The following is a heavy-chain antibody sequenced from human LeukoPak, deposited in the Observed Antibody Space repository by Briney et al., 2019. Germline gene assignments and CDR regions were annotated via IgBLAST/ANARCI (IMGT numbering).Heavy chain of an antibody. CDR2: IRYDGSNK. CDR1: GFTFSSYG. D-gene: IGHD3-22*01. Sequence: PGGSLRLSCAASGFTFSSYGMHWVRQAPGKGLEWVAFIRYDGSNKYYADSVKGRFTISRDNSKNTLYLQMNSLRAEDTAVYYCANDPQDSSGYYWWATFDYWGQGTLVTVSS. CDR3: ANDPQDSSGYYWWATFDY. J-gene: IGHJ4*02. V-gene: IGHV3-30*02.